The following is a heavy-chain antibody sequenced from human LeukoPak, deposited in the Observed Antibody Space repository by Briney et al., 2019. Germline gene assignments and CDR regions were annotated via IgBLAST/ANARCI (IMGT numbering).Heavy chain of an antibody. CDR2: IYYSGST. D-gene: IGHD2-2*01. Sequence: PSETLSLTCTVSGGSISSSSYYWGWVRQPPGKGLEWIGSIYYSGSTYYNPPLKSRVTISVDTSKNQFSLKLSSVTAADTAVYYCARVLPGYCSSTSCYPFDYWGQGTLVTVSS. V-gene: IGHV4-39*07. CDR3: ARVLPGYCSSTSCYPFDY. J-gene: IGHJ4*02. CDR1: GGSISSSSYY.